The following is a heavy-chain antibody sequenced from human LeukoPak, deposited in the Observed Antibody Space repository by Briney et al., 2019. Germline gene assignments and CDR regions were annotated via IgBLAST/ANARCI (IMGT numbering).Heavy chain of an antibody. CDR3: AKDSSGWYY. CDR1: GFTFSNYW. D-gene: IGHD6-19*01. V-gene: IGHV3-7*03. CDR2: IRQGGNQI. Sequence: GGSLRLSCAASGFTFSNYWMTWVRQAPGSGLEWLANIRQGGNQINYVDSVKGRFTISRDNAKKSLYLQMNSPRAEDTAVYYCAKDSSGWYYWGQGTLVTVSS. J-gene: IGHJ4*02.